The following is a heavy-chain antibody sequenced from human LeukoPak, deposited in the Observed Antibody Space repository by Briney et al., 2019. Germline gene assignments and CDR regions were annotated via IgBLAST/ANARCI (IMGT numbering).Heavy chain of an antibody. CDR3: ARGAVNITIFGVVIIPEYYFDY. J-gene: IGHJ4*02. CDR2: INHSGRN. Sequence: SETLSLTCAVYGGSFSGYYWSWIRQPPGKGLEWIGEINHSGRNNYNPSLKSRVTISVDTSKNQFSLKLSSVTAADTAVYYCARGAVNITIFGVVIIPEYYFDYWGQGTLVIVSS. D-gene: IGHD3-3*01. CDR1: GGSFSGYY. V-gene: IGHV4-34*01.